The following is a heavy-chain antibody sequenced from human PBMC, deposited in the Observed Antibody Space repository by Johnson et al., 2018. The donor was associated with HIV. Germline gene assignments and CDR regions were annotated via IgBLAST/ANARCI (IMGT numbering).Heavy chain of an antibody. V-gene: IGHV3-66*01. D-gene: IGHD2-15*01. J-gene: IGHJ3*02. Sequence: VQLVESGGGLVQPGGSLRRSCAASGFSVSYNYMNWVRQAPGKGLERVALLYSGGGTSYADSVKGRFTISRDNAKNTPYLQMNSLIAEDTAVYYCARKVVVVAAAAGDAFDIWGQGTMVTVSS. CDR3: ARKVVVVAAAAGDAFDI. CDR1: GFSVSYNY. CDR2: LYSGGGT.